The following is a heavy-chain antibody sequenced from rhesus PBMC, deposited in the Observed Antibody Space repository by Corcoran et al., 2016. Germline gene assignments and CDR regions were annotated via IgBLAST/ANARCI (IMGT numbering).Heavy chain of an antibody. CDR2: FSPDNSNK. D-gene: IGHD5-12*01. Sequence: QVQLVQSGGEIKQPGASVKLSCKASGYTFTSYYMHWVRKAPGQGLEWIGLFSPDNSNKGDAPTFQSTVTITADTSTSTGYMELSSLRSEDTAVYYCTRANSYVRFDVWGPGVLVTVSS. CDR3: TRANSYVRFDV. V-gene: IGHV1-180*01. J-gene: IGHJ5-1*01. CDR1: GYTFTSYY.